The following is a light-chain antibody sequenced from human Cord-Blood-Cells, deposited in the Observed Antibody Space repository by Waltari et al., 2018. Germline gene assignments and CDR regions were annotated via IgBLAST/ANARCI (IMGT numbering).Light chain of an antibody. J-gene: IGLJ2*01. V-gene: IGLV2-23*03. Sequence: SALTQPASVSGSPGQSITISCTRTSSDVGSYNLVSWYQQHPGKDPKLMIYEGSKRPSGVSNRFSGSKSGNTASLTISGLQAEDEADYYCCSYAGSSTFVVFGGGTKLTVL. CDR3: CSYAGSSTFVV. CDR1: SSDVGSYNL. CDR2: EGS.